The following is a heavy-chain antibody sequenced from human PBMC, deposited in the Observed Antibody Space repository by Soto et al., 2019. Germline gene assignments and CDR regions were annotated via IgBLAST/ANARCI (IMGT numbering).Heavy chain of an antibody. CDR2: IIPIFGTA. V-gene: IGHV1-69*05. CDR3: AREIAVAGTVSWFDP. J-gene: IGHJ5*02. D-gene: IGHD6-19*01. Sequence: GASVKVSCKASGCTFSSYAISCVRQAPGQGLEWMGGIIPIFGTANYAQKFQGRVTITTDTSTSTAYMELRSLRSDDTAVYYCAREIAVAGTVSWFDPWGQGTLVTVSS. CDR1: GCTFSSYA.